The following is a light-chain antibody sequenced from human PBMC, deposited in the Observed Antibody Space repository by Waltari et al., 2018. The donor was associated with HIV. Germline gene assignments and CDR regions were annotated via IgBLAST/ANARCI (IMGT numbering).Light chain of an antibody. CDR2: ATT. V-gene: IGLV1-40*03. J-gene: IGLJ1*01. CDR1: SSNIGAGFA. Sequence: QSVLTQLPSVPGAPGQRVTISCTGNSSNIGAGFAVHWYQHLPGNAPQLLLYATTNRPSGVPDRFSGAKSGASASLAITGLQAEDEADYYCQSYDNSLTSYVFATGTRVTVL. CDR3: QSYDNSLTSYV.